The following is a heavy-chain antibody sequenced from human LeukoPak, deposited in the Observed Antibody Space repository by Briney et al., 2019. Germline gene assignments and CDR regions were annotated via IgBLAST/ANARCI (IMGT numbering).Heavy chain of an antibody. CDR2: IFSSGST. J-gene: IGHJ4*02. Sequence: SETLSLTCIVSGGSISPYYWSWIRQPPGKGLEWIGYIFSSGSTNYNPSLKGRVTISEDTSVNQFSLKLSSVTAADTAVYYCARHYYDRSDSYSFDYWGQGTLVTVSS. D-gene: IGHD3-22*01. CDR3: ARHYYDRSDSYSFDY. CDR1: GGSISPYY. V-gene: IGHV4-59*08.